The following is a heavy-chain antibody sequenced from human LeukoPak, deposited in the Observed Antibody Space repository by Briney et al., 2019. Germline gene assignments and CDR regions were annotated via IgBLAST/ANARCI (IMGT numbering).Heavy chain of an antibody. Sequence: PGGSLRLSCAASGFTFSSYWMHWVRQAPGKGLVWVSRINSDGSSTTYADSVKGRFTISRDNAKNTLYMQMNSLRDEDTAVYYCAIWLGYCSGGSCLSGYWGQGTLVTVSS. CDR3: AIWLGYCSGGSCLSGY. V-gene: IGHV3-74*01. J-gene: IGHJ4*02. D-gene: IGHD2-15*01. CDR1: GFTFSSYW. CDR2: INSDGSST.